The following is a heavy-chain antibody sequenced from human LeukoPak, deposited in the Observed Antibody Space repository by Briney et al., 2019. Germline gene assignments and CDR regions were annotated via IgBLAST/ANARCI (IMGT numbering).Heavy chain of an antibody. CDR1: GFTFSSYA. Sequence: PGRSLRLSCAASGFTFSSYAMHWVRQAPGKGLEWVAVISYDGSNKYYADSVKGRFTISRENAKNSLYLQMNSLRAGDTAVYYCARGNGPSHYGLDVWGQGTTVTVSS. V-gene: IGHV3-30*14. CDR3: ARGNGPSHYGLDV. D-gene: IGHD2-8*01. J-gene: IGHJ6*02. CDR2: ISYDGSNK.